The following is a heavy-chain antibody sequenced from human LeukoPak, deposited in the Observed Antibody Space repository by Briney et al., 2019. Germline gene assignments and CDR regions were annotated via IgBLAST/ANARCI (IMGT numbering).Heavy chain of an antibody. CDR3: ARDDSGYAFDI. CDR2: ITNDGSST. CDR1: GLTFSSHW. D-gene: IGHD6-19*01. V-gene: IGHV3-74*01. Sequence: GGSLRLSCAASGLTFSSHWMHWVRQAPGKGLVWVSRITNDGSSTTYADSVKGRFTISRDNAKNMLYLQVNSLRVEDTAIYYCARDDSGYAFDIWGQGTMVTVSS. J-gene: IGHJ3*02.